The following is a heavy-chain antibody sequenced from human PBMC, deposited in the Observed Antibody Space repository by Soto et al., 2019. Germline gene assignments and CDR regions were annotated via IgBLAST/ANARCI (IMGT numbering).Heavy chain of an antibody. V-gene: IGHV3-23*01. J-gene: IGHJ4*02. D-gene: IGHD7-27*01. CDR1: GFPFTSYG. CDR2: INTNGNR. CDR3: ARKLGVGHYPFRH. Sequence: EVHLLESGGGLVQPGGSLRLSCAASGFPFTSYGVSWVRQAPGKGLEWVSTINTNGNRHYADSVKGRFTISRDSSESKLYLDMNNLRAEDTALYYCARKLGVGHYPFRHWGQGTLVTVSS.